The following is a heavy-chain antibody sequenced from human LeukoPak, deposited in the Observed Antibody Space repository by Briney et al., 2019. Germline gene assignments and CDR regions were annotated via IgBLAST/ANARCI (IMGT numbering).Heavy chain of an antibody. D-gene: IGHD6-13*01. CDR2: TNHSGST. CDR3: ASLAAAGYFDY. J-gene: IGHJ4*02. V-gene: IGHV4-34*01. CDR1: GGSFSGYY. Sequence: PSETLSLTCAVYGGSFSGYYWSWIRQPPGKGLEWIGETNHSGSTNYNPSLKSRVTISVDTSKNQFSLKLSSVTAADTAVYYCASLAAAGYFDYWGQGTLVTVSS.